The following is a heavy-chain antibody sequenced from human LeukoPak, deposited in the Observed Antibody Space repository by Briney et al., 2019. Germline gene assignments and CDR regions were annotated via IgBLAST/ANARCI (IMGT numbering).Heavy chain of an antibody. CDR2: IYWNDDK. J-gene: IGHJ5*02. V-gene: IGHV2-5*01. CDR1: GFSLSTRGVG. CDR3: AHRALSGYDFSTFWFDP. Sequence: SGPTLVKPTQTLTLTCTFSGFSLSTRGVGVGWIRQPPGKALEWLALIYWNDDKRYSPSLKSRLTITKDTSKNQVVLTMTNMDPVDTATYYCAHRALSGYDFSTFWFDPWGQGTLVTVSS. D-gene: IGHD5-12*01.